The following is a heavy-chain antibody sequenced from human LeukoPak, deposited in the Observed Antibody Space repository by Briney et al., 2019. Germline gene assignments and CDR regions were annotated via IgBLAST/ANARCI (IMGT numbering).Heavy chain of an antibody. CDR2: ISSNGGST. CDR1: GFTFSSYA. J-gene: IGHJ4*02. V-gene: IGHV3-64*01. D-gene: IGHD3-22*01. Sequence: GGSLRLSCAASGFTFSSYAMPWVRQAPGKGLEYVSAISSNGGSTYYANSVKGRFTISRDNSKNTLYLQMGSLRAEDMAVYYCARGPATFYYYDSSGYPDYWGQGTLVTVSS. CDR3: ARGPATFYYYDSSGYPDY.